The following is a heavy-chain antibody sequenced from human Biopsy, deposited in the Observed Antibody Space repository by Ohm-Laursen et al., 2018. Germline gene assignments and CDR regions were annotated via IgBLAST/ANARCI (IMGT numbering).Heavy chain of an antibody. CDR2: TYKGGNT. CDR3: ARDLPSSYYYAMDV. CDR1: NVSFSSFY. V-gene: IGHV4-59*10. J-gene: IGHJ6*02. Sequence: SETLSLTCAVYNVSFSSFYWSWIRQPPGKGLEWIGHTYKGGNTNHNPSLKSRVSMSVDTSKNQLSLTLRSVTAADTAVYYCARDLPSSYYYAMDVRGQGTTVTVSS.